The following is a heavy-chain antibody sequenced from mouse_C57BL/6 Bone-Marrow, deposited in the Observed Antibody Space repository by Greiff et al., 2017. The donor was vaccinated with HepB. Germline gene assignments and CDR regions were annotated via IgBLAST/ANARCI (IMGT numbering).Heavy chain of an antibody. D-gene: IGHD2-4*01. CDR1: GFTFSDYG. CDR3: ARAGVYYDPWFAY. J-gene: IGHJ3*01. V-gene: IGHV5-17*01. CDR2: ISSGSSTI. Sequence: EVKLVESGGGLVKPGGSLKLSCAASGFTFSDYGMHWVRQAPEKGLEWVAYISSGSSTIYYADTVKGRFTISRDNAKNTLFLQMTSLRSEDTAMYYCARAGVYYDPWFAYWGQGTLVTVSA.